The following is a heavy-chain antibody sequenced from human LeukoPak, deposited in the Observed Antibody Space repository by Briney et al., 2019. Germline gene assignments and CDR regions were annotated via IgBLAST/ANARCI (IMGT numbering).Heavy chain of an antibody. J-gene: IGHJ4*02. D-gene: IGHD3/OR15-3a*01. V-gene: IGHV3-13*01. CDR3: ARGGTGVSRDY. CDR1: GFTFSSYD. Sequence: GGSLRLSCAASGFTFSSYDMHWVRQATGKGLEWVSAIGTAGDTYYPGSVKGRFTISRENAKNSLYLQMNSLRAEDTAVYYCARGGTGVSRDYWGQGTLVTVAS. CDR2: IGTAGDT.